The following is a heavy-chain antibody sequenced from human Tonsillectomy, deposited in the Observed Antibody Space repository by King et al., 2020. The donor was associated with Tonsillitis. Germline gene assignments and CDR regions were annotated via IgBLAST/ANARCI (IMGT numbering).Heavy chain of an antibody. CDR3: ARDNGDYDWKPFDY. D-gene: IGHD5-12*01. J-gene: IGHJ4*02. CDR1: GGSISSYY. V-gene: IGHV4-59*01. Sequence: QLQESGPGLVKPSETLSLTCTVPGGSISSYYWSWIRQPPGKGLEWIGYIYYSGSTNYNPSLKSRVTISVDTSKNQFSLKLSSVTAADTAVYYCARDNGDYDWKPFDYWGQGTLVTVSS. CDR2: IYYSGST.